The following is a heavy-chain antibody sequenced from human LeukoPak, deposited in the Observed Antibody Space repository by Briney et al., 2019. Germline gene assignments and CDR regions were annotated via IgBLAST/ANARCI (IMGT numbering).Heavy chain of an antibody. CDR3: AREGHRSSSLLGAFDI. CDR2: INPTGGTT. Sequence: EASVKVSCKASGYTFTSYYIHWVRPAPGQGPEWMGIINPTGGTTSYAQKFQGRVTMTRDTSTSTVYMELSSLRSEDTAVYHCAREGHRSSSLLGAFDIWGEGTMVTVSS. CDR1: GYTFTSYY. D-gene: IGHD6-13*01. V-gene: IGHV1-46*01. J-gene: IGHJ3*02.